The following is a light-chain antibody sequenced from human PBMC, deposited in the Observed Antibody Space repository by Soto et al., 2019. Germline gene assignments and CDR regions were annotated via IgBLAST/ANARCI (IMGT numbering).Light chain of an antibody. V-gene: IGLV2-8*01. CDR3: NSYAGWIYV. J-gene: IGLJ1*01. CDR2: EVN. Sequence: QSALTQPPSASGSPGQSVTISCTGTSSDVGGYNYVSWYQHHPGKAPKLMIFEVNKRPSGFPDRFSGSKFGNTASLTVSGLQAEDEADYYCNSYAGWIYVFGTGTKLTVL. CDR1: SSDVGGYNY.